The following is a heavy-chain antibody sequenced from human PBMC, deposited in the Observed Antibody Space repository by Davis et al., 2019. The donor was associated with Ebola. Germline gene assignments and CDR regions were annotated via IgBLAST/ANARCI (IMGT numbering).Heavy chain of an antibody. V-gene: IGHV3-74*01. CDR2: INSDGSST. CDR1: GFTFSSYW. D-gene: IGHD2-2*01. J-gene: IGHJ5*02. Sequence: PGGSLRLSCAASGFTFSSYWMHWVRQAPGKGLVWVSRINSDGSSTSYADSVKGRFTISRDKAKNTLYLQMNSLRAADTAVYYCARGDCISTSCLRDPWGQGTLVTVSS. CDR3: ARGDCISTSCLRDP.